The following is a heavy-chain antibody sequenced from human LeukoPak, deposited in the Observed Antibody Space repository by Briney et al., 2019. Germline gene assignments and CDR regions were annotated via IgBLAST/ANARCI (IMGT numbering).Heavy chain of an antibody. D-gene: IGHD1-26*01. Sequence: GGSLRLSCAASGFTFSSYEMNWVRRAPGKGLEWVSYISSSGSTIYYADSVKGRFTISRDNAKNSLYLQMNSLRAEDTAVYYCARDQLVGGFDYWGQGTLVTVSS. CDR2: ISSSGSTI. CDR1: GFTFSSYE. CDR3: ARDQLVGGFDY. V-gene: IGHV3-48*03. J-gene: IGHJ4*02.